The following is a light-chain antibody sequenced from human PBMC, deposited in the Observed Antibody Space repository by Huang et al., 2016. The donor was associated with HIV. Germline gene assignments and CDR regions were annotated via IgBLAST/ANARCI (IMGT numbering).Light chain of an antibody. CDR1: QTISTY. J-gene: IGKJ1*01. CDR3: QQSYSTPRT. CDR2: TAS. V-gene: IGKV1-39*01. Sequence: DIQMTQSPSSLSASLGDRVTITCRASQTISTYLNWFQQKPGKAPKLLISTASNLQSGGPSRVSGSGSGTDFTLTISSLQPEDFATYYCQQSYSTPRTFGQGTKVEIK.